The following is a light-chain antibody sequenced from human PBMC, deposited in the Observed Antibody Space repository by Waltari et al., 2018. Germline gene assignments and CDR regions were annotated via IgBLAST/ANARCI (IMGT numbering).Light chain of an antibody. CDR3: SSYTTTTTLV. V-gene: IGLV2-14*01. Sequence: QSAPTQPASVSVSPGQSITISCTGTRSDVGSYSYVSWYRQYPGKAPELLIYEVTHRPSVVSDRCSGSRSGSTASLTISGLQTEDEADYFCSSYTTTTTLVFGTGTKVIVL. CDR1: RSDVGSYSY. CDR2: EVT. J-gene: IGLJ1*01.